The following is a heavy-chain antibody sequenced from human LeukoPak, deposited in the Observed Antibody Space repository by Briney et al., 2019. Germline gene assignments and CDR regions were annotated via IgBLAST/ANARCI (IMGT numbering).Heavy chain of an antibody. J-gene: IGHJ4*02. V-gene: IGHV5-51*01. CDR2: IYPGDSDT. D-gene: IGHD3-10*01. CDR3: ARPSYGSGSSPFDW. CDR1: GYSFTSYW. Sequence: GESLKISCKGSGYSFTSYWIGWVRQMPGKGLEXXXIIYPGDSDTRYSPSFQGQVTISADKSISTAYLQWSSLKASDTAMYYCARPSYGSGSSPFDWWGQGTLVTVSS.